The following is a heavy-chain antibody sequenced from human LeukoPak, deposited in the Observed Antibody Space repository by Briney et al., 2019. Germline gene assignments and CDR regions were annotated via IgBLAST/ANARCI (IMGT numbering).Heavy chain of an antibody. V-gene: IGHV1-2*02. D-gene: IGHD6-13*01. J-gene: IGHJ4*02. CDR2: INPNSGGT. Sequence: ASVKVSCKASGYTFTGYYMHWVRQAPGQGLEWMGWINPNSGGTNYAQKFQGRVTMTRDTSISTAYMELSRLRSDDTAVYYCARVGAERQQLVRFGQFDYWGQGTLVTVSP. CDR1: GYTFTGYY. CDR3: ARVGAERQQLVRFGQFDY.